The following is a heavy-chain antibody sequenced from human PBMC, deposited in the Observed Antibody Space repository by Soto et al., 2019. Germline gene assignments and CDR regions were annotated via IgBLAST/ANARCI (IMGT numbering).Heavy chain of an antibody. CDR3: ARGFGSSWYYFDY. CDR1: GGSLNSYY. Sequence: LSLPCTVSGGSLNSYYWTWIRQPAGKGLEWIGLIDTSGTTNYNPSLKSRVTMSVDTSKNQFSLKLTSVTAADTAMYYCARGFGSSWYYFDYWGRGTLVTVSS. V-gene: IGHV4-4*07. CDR2: IDTSGTT. D-gene: IGHD6-13*01. J-gene: IGHJ4*02.